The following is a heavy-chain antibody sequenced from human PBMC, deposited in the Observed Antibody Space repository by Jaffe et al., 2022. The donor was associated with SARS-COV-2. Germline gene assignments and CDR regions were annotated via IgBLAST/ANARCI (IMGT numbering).Heavy chain of an antibody. CDR1: GDSISSSSYY. CDR3: ARLPRGLMIAVAGSVGSSVSGAFDY. D-gene: IGHD6-19*01. Sequence: QLQLQESGPGLVKPSETLSLTCTVSGDSISSSSYYWGWIRQPPGKGLEWIGNIYYSGSTYYNPSLKSRVTISVDTSKNQFSLKLSSVTAADTTVYYCARLPRGLMIAVAGSVGSSVSGAFDYWGQGTLVTVSS. V-gene: IGHV4-39*01. CDR2: IYYSGST. J-gene: IGHJ4*02.